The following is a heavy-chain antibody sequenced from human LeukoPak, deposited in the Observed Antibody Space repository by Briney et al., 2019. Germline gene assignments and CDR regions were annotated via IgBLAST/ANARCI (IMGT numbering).Heavy chain of an antibody. CDR3: ARLGGSSSISDY. CDR1: GGSIRSSSYY. CDR2: IYYSGST. V-gene: IGHV4-39*01. D-gene: IGHD2-15*01. Sequence: SETLSLTCTVSGGSIRSSSYYWGWIRQPPGKGLEWIGSIYYSGSTYYNASLKSRGTISVDTSKNQFSLKLNSVTAADTAVYYCARLGGSSSISDYWGQGTLVTVSS. J-gene: IGHJ4*02.